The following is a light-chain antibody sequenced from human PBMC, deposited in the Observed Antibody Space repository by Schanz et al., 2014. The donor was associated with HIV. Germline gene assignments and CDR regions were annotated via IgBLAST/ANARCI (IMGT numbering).Light chain of an antibody. Sequence: QSALTQPASVSGSPGQSITISCTGTSSDVGGYNYVSWYQQHPGKAPKLMIYEVSKRPSGVPDRFSGSKSGTSASLAITGLRSEDEADYHCAAWDDRLNGWVFGGGTKLTVL. CDR3: AAWDDRLNGWV. V-gene: IGLV2-14*01. CDR1: SSDVGGYNY. CDR2: EVS. J-gene: IGLJ3*02.